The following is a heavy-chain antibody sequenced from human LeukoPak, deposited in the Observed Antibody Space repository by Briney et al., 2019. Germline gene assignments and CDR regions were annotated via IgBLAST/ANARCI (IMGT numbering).Heavy chain of an antibody. CDR3: ARVAYYDGSGLFDY. CDR2: INPNSGGT. CDR1: GYTFTGYY. Sequence: GASVKVSCKASGYTFTGYYMHWVRQAPGQGLEWMGWINPNSGGTNYAQKFQGRVTMTRDTSISTAYMELSRLRSDDTAVYYCARVAYYDGSGLFDYWGQGTLVTVSS. J-gene: IGHJ4*02. D-gene: IGHD3-22*01. V-gene: IGHV1-2*02.